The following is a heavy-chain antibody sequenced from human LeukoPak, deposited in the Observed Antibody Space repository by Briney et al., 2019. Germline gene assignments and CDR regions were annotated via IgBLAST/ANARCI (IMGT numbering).Heavy chain of an antibody. CDR2: INPNSGGT. V-gene: IGHV1-2*02. J-gene: IGHJ3*02. CDR1: GYTFTGYY. Sequence: ASVKVSCKASGYTFTGYYMHWVRQAPGQGLEWMGWINPNSGGTNYAQKFQGRVTMTRDTSISTAYMELSRLRSDDTAMYYCARYVYCSSTSCYVKNAFDIWSQGTMVTVSS. D-gene: IGHD2-2*01. CDR3: ARYVYCSSTSCYVKNAFDI.